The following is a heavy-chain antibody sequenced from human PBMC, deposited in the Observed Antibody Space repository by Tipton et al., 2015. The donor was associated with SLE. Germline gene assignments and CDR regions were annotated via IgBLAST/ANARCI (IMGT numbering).Heavy chain of an antibody. CDR2: IFYTGST. J-gene: IGHJ4*02. V-gene: IGHV4-59*01. CDR1: GGSISSYY. CDR3: AAATGNFDS. Sequence: GLVKPSETLSLTCTVSGGSISSYYWSWIRQPPGKGLEWIGYIFYTGSTNYNPSLKSRVTISMDTSKNQFSLRLSSVTTADTAVYYCAAATGNFDSWGQGTLVTVSS. D-gene: IGHD6-13*01.